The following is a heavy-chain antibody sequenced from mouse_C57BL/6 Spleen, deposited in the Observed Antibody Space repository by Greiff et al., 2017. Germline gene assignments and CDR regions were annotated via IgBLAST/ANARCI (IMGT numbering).Heavy chain of an antibody. CDR1: GYAFSSYW. D-gene: IGHD1-1*01. Sequence: VKLMESGAELVKPGASVKISCKASGYAFSSYWMNWVKQRPGKGLEWIGQIYPGDGDTNYNGKFKGKATLTADKSSSTAYMQLSSLTSEDSAVYFCARSTVVARRAMDYWGQGTSVTVSS. V-gene: IGHV1-80*01. CDR2: IYPGDGDT. J-gene: IGHJ4*01. CDR3: ARSTVVARRAMDY.